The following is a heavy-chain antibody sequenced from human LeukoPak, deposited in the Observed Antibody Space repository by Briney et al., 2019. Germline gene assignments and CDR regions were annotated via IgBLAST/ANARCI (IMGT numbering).Heavy chain of an antibody. CDR3: ARAPDPSSSWLLFDY. Sequence: SETLSLTCTVSGGPISSSSYYWGWIRQPPGKGLEWIGSIYYSGSTYYNPSLESRVTISVDTSKNQFSLKLSSVTAADTAVYYCARAPDPSSSWLLFDYWGQGTLVTVSS. J-gene: IGHJ4*02. D-gene: IGHD6-13*01. CDR2: IYYSGST. V-gene: IGHV4-39*07. CDR1: GGPISSSSYY.